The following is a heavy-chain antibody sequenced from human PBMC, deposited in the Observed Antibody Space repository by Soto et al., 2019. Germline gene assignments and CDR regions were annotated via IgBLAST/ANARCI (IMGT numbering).Heavy chain of an antibody. V-gene: IGHV3-30*18. CDR2: ISYDGSNK. Sequence: GGSLRLSCAASGFTFSSYCIHWVRHAPCKGLEWVAVISYDGSNKYYADSVKGRFTISRDNSKNTLYLQMNSLRAEDTAVYYCAKDRYGHNSSDTMDVLGQAITVTVSS. J-gene: IGHJ6*02. CDR1: GFTFSSYC. D-gene: IGHD4-17*01. CDR3: AKDRYGHNSSDTMDV.